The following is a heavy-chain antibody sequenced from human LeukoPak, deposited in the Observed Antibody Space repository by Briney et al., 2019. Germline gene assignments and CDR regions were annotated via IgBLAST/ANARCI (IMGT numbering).Heavy chain of an antibody. J-gene: IGHJ4*02. V-gene: IGHV1-2*06. CDR1: GYTFTVYW. CDR2: INPNSGGT. Sequence: ASVKVSCEASGYTFTVYWLHWVRQAPRQGLEWMGRINPNSGGTKYPQKFQGRVTMTRDTSINTAYMELSRLRSDDTAVYYCAREGQLVGATEYDYWGQGTLVTVSS. CDR3: AREGQLVGATEYDY. D-gene: IGHD1-26*01.